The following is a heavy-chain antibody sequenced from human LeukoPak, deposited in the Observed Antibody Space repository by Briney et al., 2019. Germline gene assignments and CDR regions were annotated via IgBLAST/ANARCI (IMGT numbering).Heavy chain of an antibody. CDR1: GFTFSDFY. CDR2: INQDGTGK. D-gene: IGHD3-16*01. Sequence: PGGSLRLSCAASGFTFSDFYISWFRESPGKGLEWVASINQDGTGKYYVVSVKGRYTISRDNAKKSVWLQMTSLRADDTAVYYCARSLWPEDYWGQGTLVTVSS. CDR3: ARSLWPEDY. J-gene: IGHJ4*02. V-gene: IGHV3-7*01.